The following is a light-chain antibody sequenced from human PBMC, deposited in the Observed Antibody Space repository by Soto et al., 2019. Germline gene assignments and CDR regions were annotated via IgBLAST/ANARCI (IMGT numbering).Light chain of an antibody. CDR3: KQSYGSPGK. CDR2: AAS. J-gene: IGKJ1*01. Sequence: MQTSQSPSSLSASVGDTVTITCRASKSISSYFHWYQQKPGKAPNLLIYAASSLQSGVPSRFSGSGSETDFTLTISSLQPEDIANTCCKQSYGSPGKFGHGTELYIK. CDR1: KSISSY. V-gene: IGKV1-39*01.